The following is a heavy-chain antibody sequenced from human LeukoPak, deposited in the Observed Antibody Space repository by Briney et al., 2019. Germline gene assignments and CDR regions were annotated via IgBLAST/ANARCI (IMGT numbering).Heavy chain of an antibody. CDR3: ARNQHSYDSSGPGYWYFDL. J-gene: IGHJ2*01. D-gene: IGHD3-22*01. Sequence: SETLSLTCTVSDGSISSYYWSWIRQPPGKGLEWIGDIYHSGSTNYNPSLKSRVTISVDTSKNEFSLKLSSVTAADTAMYYCARNQHSYDSSGPGYWYFDLWGRGTLVTVSS. V-gene: IGHV4-59*01. CDR1: DGSISSYY. CDR2: IYHSGST.